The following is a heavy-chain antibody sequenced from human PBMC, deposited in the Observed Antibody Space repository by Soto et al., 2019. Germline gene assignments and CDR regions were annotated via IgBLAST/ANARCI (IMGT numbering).Heavy chain of an antibody. CDR2: IRSKANNYAT. J-gene: IGHJ5*02. Sequence: PGGALRLSCAASGSTFSDSAMHWVRQTSGKGLEWVGRIRSKANNYATAYAASVKGRFTIPRDDSKSTAYLQMNSLKSEDTAVYYCTRLLSIMVWGFDPWGQGTLVTVSS. CDR3: TRLLSIMVWGFDP. V-gene: IGHV3-73*01. CDR1: GSTFSDSA. D-gene: IGHD3-10*01.